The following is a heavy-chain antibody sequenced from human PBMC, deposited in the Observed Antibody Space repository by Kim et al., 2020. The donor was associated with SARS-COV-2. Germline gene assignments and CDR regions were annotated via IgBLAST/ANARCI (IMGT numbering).Heavy chain of an antibody. Sequence: SLKSRVTISVDTSKNQFSLKLSSVTAADTAVYYCARAKRAGYYYYYGMDVWGQGTTVTVSS. CDR3: ARAKRAGYYYYYGMDV. V-gene: IGHV4-34*01. J-gene: IGHJ6*02. D-gene: IGHD6-13*01.